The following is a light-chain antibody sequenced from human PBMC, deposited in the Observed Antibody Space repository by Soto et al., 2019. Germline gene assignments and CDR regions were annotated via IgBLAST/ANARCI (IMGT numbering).Light chain of an antibody. CDR2: EVS. Sequence: QSVLTQPASVSGSPGQSITISCTGSSSDIGAYNYVSWFQQYPGKAPKLIISEVSNRPSGVSNRFSGSKSGTAASLTISGLQTEDEADCFCFSFTTDWTHVFGTGTKATVL. J-gene: IGLJ1*01. CDR1: SSDIGAYNY. V-gene: IGLV2-14*01. CDR3: FSFTTDWTHV.